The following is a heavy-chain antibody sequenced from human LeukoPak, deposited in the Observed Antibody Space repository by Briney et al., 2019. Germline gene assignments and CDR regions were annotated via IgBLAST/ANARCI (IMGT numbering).Heavy chain of an antibody. V-gene: IGHV1-69*13. CDR3: ARVWGYCSGGSCSRDHWFDP. CDR2: IIPIFGTA. CDR1: GGTFSSYA. D-gene: IGHD2-15*01. J-gene: IGHJ5*02. Sequence: SVKVPCKASGGTFSSYAISWVRQAPGQGLEWMGGIIPIFGTANYAQKFQGRVTIAADESTSTAYMELSSLRSEDTAVYYCARVWGYCSGGSCSRDHWFDPWGQGTLVTVST.